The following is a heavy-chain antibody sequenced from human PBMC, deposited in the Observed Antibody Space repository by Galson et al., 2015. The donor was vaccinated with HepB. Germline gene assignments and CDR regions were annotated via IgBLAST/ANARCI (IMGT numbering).Heavy chain of an antibody. CDR1: GFTFSRYA. J-gene: IGHJ3*02. Sequence: SLRLSCAASGFTFSRYAMSWVRQAPGKGLEWVSSISGSGSADSTYDADSVKGRFTISRDNSKKTLYLQMNSLRAEDTAVYYCAKDSLLDYYGSGTLWAFDIWGQGTMVTVSS. CDR3: AKDSLLDYYGSGTLWAFDI. CDR2: ISGSGSADST. D-gene: IGHD3-10*01. V-gene: IGHV3-23*01.